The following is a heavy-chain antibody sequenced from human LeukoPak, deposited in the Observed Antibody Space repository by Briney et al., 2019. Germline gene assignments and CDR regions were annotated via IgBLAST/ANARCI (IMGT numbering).Heavy chain of an antibody. CDR3: ASTSPPVPTSSDL. J-gene: IGHJ2*01. V-gene: IGHV3-53*01. D-gene: IGHD4-17*01. CDR2: TYSAGRS. CDR1: GFTVSSNP. Sequence: GGSLRLSCVASGFTVSSNPMSWVRQAPGKGLEGVSVTYSAGRSFFPDSVKGRFTVSTDNSKPTLYLQMNSLRAEDTALYYCASTSPPVPTSSDLWGRGTLVTVSS.